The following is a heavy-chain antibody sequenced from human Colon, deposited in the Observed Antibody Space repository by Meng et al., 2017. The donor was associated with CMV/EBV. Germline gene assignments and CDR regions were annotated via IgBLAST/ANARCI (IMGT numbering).Heavy chain of an antibody. Sequence: GESLKISCTTSGFTFSSYSMHWVRQAPGKGLEWVAVISHDGTNKYYADSLEGRFAISRDNSETTLSLQLTSLTTDDTAIYYCARGSRGYPFSPRHLGLDYYFDFWGRGTLVTVSS. J-gene: IGHJ4*02. CDR3: ARGSRGYPFSPRHLGLDYYFDF. CDR1: GFTFSSYS. D-gene: IGHD5-18*01. CDR2: ISHDGTNK. V-gene: IGHV3-30*09.